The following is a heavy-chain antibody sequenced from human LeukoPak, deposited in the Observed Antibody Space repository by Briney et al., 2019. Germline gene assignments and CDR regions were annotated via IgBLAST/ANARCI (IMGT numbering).Heavy chain of an antibody. D-gene: IGHD4-23*01. CDR2: IYYSGRT. Sequence: SETLSLTCTVSGGSIRSNNYYWGWIRQPPGKGLEWIGSIYYSGRTYYNPSLKSRVTSSVDTSKNHFSLRLTSVTAADTAVYYCARDADTPFDYGGKDRGGAFDIWGQGTMVTVSS. CDR1: GGSIRSNNYY. CDR3: ARDADTPFDYGGKDRGGAFDI. J-gene: IGHJ3*02. V-gene: IGHV4-39*02.